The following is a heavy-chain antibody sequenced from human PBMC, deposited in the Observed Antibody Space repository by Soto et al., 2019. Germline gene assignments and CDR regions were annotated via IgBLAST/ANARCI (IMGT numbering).Heavy chain of an antibody. CDR1: GYTFTSYG. CDR2: ISAYNGNT. Sequence: GASVKVSCKASGYTFTSYGISWVRQAPGQGLEWMGWISAYNGNTNYAQKLQGRVTMTTDTSTSTAYMELRSLRSDDTAVYYCARQSTLEYYDFWSGYYQPHYYYGMDVWGQGTTVTVSS. V-gene: IGHV1-18*01. CDR3: ARQSTLEYYDFWSGYYQPHYYYGMDV. J-gene: IGHJ6*02. D-gene: IGHD3-3*01.